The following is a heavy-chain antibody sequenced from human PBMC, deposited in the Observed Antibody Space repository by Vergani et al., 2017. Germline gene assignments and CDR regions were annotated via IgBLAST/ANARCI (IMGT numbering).Heavy chain of an antibody. J-gene: IGHJ4*02. V-gene: IGHV3-33*01. CDR2: IWYDGSNK. CDR1: GFTFSSYG. D-gene: IGHD5-18*01. CDR3: ARDRDIQLWYVDN. Sequence: QVQLVESGGGVVQPGRSLRLSCAASGFTFSSYGMHWVRQAPGKGLEWVAVIWYDGSNKYYADSVKGRFTISRDNSKNTLYLQMNSLRAEDTAVYYCARDRDIQLWYVDNWGQGTLVTVSS.